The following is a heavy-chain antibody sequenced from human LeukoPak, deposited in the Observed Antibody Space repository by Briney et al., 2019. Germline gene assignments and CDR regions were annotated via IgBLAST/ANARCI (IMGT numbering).Heavy chain of an antibody. D-gene: IGHD6-13*01. J-gene: IGHJ4*02. Sequence: SETLSLTCSASGGSISSYYWSWIRQPPGKGLEWIGRIDTSGSTSHNPSLRSRVTMSLDTSKKQFSLKLSSVTAADTAVYYCAREGSSWYRALDYWGQGTLVTVSS. V-gene: IGHV4-4*07. CDR3: AREGSSWYRALDY. CDR2: IDTSGST. CDR1: GGSISSYY.